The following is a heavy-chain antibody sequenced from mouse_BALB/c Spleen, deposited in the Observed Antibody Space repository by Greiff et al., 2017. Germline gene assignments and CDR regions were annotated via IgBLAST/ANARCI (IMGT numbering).Heavy chain of an antibody. D-gene: IGHD1-1*02. Sequence: QVQLQQSGAELVKPGASVKLSCKASGYTFTSYWMHWVKQRPGQGLEWIGEINPSNGRTNYNEKFKSKATLTVDKSSSTAYMQLSSLTSEDSAVYYCAYGPDYWGQGTTLTVSS. J-gene: IGHJ2*01. CDR1: GYTFTSYW. CDR2: INPSNGRT. V-gene: IGHV1S81*02. CDR3: AYGPDY.